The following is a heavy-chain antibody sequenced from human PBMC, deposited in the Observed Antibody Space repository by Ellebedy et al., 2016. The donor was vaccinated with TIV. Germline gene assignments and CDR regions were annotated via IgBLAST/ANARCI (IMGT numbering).Heavy chain of an antibody. CDR2: IYYSGST. CDR3: ARHLHSNSSSPLDF. V-gene: IGHV4-39*01. D-gene: IGHD6-6*01. CDR1: GGSISSSSYY. J-gene: IGHJ4*02. Sequence: MPSETLSLTCTVSGGSISSSSYYWGWIRQHQGKGLEWIGSIYYSGSTYYTPSLKSRVTISVDTSRNQFSLKLSSVTAADTAVYYCARHLHSNSSSPLDFWGQGTLVTVSS.